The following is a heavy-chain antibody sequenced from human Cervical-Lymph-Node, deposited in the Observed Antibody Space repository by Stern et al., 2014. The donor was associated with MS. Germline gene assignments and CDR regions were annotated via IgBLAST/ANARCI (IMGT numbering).Heavy chain of an antibody. CDR2: IRPNNGGT. CDR3: ARNLEHIAVVTAFDI. J-gene: IGHJ3*02. V-gene: IGHV1-18*01. D-gene: IGHD2-21*02. CDR1: DDTFRTYG. Sequence: VHLVESGAEVKKPGASVKFSCKASDDTFRTYGVSWVRQAPGQGLEWLGWIRPNNGGTHFAQRIQARATLTTDTSTSTTYMELRDLTSDDTAVYFCARNLEHIAVVTAFDIWGQGTLLIVSS.